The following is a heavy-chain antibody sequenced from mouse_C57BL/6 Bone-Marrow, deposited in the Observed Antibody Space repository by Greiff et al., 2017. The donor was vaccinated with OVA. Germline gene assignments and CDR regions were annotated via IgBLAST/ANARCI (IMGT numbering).Heavy chain of an antibody. D-gene: IGHD1-1*01. V-gene: IGHV3-6*01. CDR3: ARGTTVVALYWYFDV. Sequence: VQLQQSGPGLVKPSQSLSLTCSVTGYSITSGYYWNWIRQFPGNKLEWMGYISYDGSNNYNPSLKNRISITRDTSKNQFFLKLNSVTTEDTATYYCARGTTVVALYWYFDVWGTGTTVTVSS. CDR2: ISYDGSN. J-gene: IGHJ1*03. CDR1: GYSITSGYY.